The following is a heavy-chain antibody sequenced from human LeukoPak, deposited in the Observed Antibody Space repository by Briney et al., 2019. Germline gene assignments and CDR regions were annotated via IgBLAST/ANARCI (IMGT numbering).Heavy chain of an antibody. J-gene: IGHJ4*02. V-gene: IGHV3-74*01. CDR3: ARGLWDFWSGYCFDY. CDR2: INSDRSST. CDR1: GFTFSSYW. D-gene: IGHD3-3*01. Sequence: GGSLRLSCAASGFTFSSYWMHWVRQAPGKVLVWVSRINSDRSSTSYAYSVKGRFTISRDNAKNTLYLQMNSLRAEDTAVYYCARGLWDFWSGYCFDYWGQGTLVTVSS.